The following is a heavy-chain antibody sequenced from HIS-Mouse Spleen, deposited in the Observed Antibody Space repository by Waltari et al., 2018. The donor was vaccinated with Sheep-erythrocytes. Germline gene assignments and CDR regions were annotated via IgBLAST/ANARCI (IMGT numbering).Heavy chain of an antibody. CDR3: AQTGATTPHFDY. V-gene: IGHV1-69*04. CDR1: GGPFRSYA. Sequence: QVQLLQSGAEVKKPGSSVKVSCKASGGPFRSYAISWVRQAPGQGLEWMGRIIPILGIANYAQKFQGRVTITADKSTSTAYMELSSLRSEDTAVYYCAQTGATTPHFDYWGQGTLVTVSS. D-gene: IGHD1-26*01. J-gene: IGHJ4*02. CDR2: IIPILGIA.